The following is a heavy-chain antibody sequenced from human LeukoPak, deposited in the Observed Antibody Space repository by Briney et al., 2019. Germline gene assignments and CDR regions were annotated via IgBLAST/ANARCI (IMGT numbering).Heavy chain of an antibody. CDR2: IWYDGSNK. CDR3: ARGAYCSGGRCPGAFDI. Sequence: PGRSLRLSCAASGFTFSTYAMYWVRQAPGKGLEWVTVIWYDGSNKYYADSVKGRFTISRDNSENTLYLQMNSLRADDTAVYYCARGAYCSGGRCPGAFDIWGQGTMVTVSS. V-gene: IGHV3-33*01. D-gene: IGHD2-15*01. J-gene: IGHJ3*02. CDR1: GFTFSTYA.